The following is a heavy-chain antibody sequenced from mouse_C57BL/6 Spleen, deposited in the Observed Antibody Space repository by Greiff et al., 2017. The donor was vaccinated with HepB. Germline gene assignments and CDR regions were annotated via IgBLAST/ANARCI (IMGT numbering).Heavy chain of an antibody. D-gene: IGHD2-4*01. Sequence: QVQLQQPGAELVKPGASVKLSCKASGYTFTSYWMHWVKQRPGRGLEWIGRIDPNSGGTKYNEKFKSKATLTVDKPSSTAYMQLSSLTSEDSAVYYCAREGGEITTKRVWFAYWGQGTLVTVSA. J-gene: IGHJ3*01. CDR3: AREGGEITTKRVWFAY. V-gene: IGHV1-72*01. CDR1: GYTFTSYW. CDR2: IDPNSGGT.